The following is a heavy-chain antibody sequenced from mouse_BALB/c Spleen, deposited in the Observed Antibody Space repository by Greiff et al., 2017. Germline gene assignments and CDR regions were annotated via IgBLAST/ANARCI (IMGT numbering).Heavy chain of an antibody. CDR2: ISSGSSTI. D-gene: IGHD2-14*01. Sequence: EVKLMESGGGLVQPGGSRKLSCAASGFTFSSFGMHWVRQAPEKGLEWVAYISSGSSTIYYADTVKGRFTISRDNSKNTLFLQMTSLRSEDTAMYDGARLGYRWYFDVWGEGTTVTVSS. V-gene: IGHV5-17*02. CDR3: ARLGYRWYFDV. J-gene: IGHJ1*01. CDR1: GFTFSSFG.